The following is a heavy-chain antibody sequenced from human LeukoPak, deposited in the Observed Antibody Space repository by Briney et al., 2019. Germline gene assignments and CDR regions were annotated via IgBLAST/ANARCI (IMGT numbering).Heavy chain of an antibody. D-gene: IGHD3-9*01. CDR3: ARDIFCNGPSLGDAFAI. CDR2: INWNGVST. Sequence: GGSLRLSCAASGFTFDDYGMSWVRQAPGKGLEWVSGINWNGVSTGYADSVKGRFTISRDNAKNSLYLQMNSLRAEDTASYYCARDIFCNGPSLGDAFAIWGQGTMVTVSS. CDR1: GFTFDDYG. V-gene: IGHV3-20*04. J-gene: IGHJ3*02.